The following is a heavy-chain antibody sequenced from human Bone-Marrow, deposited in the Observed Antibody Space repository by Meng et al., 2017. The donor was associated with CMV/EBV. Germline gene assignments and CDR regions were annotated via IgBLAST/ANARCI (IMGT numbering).Heavy chain of an antibody. V-gene: IGHV3-21*05. D-gene: IGHD3-3*01. J-gene: IGHJ6*02. CDR2: ISSSSSYI. CDR3: ARDRFSPLEWLLYSGYYYGMDV. Sequence: GGSLRLSCAASGFTFSSYSMNWVRQAPGKGLEWVSYISSSSSYIYYADSVKGRFTISRDNAKNSLYLQMNSLRAEDTAVYYCARDRFSPLEWLLYSGYYYGMDVWGQGTTVTVSS. CDR1: GFTFSSYS.